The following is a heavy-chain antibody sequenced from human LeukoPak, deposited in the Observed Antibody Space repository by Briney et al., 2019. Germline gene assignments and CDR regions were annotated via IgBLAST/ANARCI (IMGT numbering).Heavy chain of an antibody. V-gene: IGHV1-46*01. CDR3: ASPPFPDSIYGMDV. CDR2: INPSGGST. Sequence: ASVTVSCKASGYTFASYYMHWVRQAPGQGLEWMGIINPSGGSTSYAQKFHGRVTMTRDTSTSTVYMELSSLRSEDTAVYYCASPPFPDSIYGMDVWGQGTTVTVSS. D-gene: IGHD2/OR15-2a*01. CDR1: GYTFASYY. J-gene: IGHJ6*02.